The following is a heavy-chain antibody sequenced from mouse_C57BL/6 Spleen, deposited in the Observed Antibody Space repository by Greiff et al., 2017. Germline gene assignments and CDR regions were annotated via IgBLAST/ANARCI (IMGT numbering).Heavy chain of an antibody. V-gene: IGHV1-82*01. CDR2: IYPGNGDT. Sequence: VQLQQSGPELVKPGASVKISCKASGYAFSSSWMNWVKQRPGQGLEWIGRIYPGNGDTNYNGKFKGKATLTADKSSSTAYMQLSSLTSEDSAVYFCARSPYYYGSSYAYYAMDYWGQGTSVTVSS. CDR3: ARSPYYYGSSYAYYAMDY. D-gene: IGHD1-1*01. CDR1: GYAFSSSW. J-gene: IGHJ4*01.